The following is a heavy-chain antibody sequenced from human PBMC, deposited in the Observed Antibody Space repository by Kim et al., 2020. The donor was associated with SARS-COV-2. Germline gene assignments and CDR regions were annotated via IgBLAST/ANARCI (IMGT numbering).Heavy chain of an antibody. CDR3: ARDSNWSFDY. J-gene: IGHJ4*02. D-gene: IGHD6-13*01. V-gene: IGHV3-48*01. Sequence: YATSEKGAITISRDNAKNAWYMQMNSLRAEDTALYYCARDSNWSFDYWGQGTLVTVSS.